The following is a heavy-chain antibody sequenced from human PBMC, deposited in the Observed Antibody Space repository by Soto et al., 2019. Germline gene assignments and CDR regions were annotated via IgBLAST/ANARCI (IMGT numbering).Heavy chain of an antibody. V-gene: IGHV4-4*02. CDR3: ATTQCSGGSCINYYGMDV. CDR2: IYHSGST. CDR1: GGSISSNNW. J-gene: IGHJ6*02. D-gene: IGHD2-15*01. Sequence: QVQLQESGPGLVKPSGTLSLTCAVSGGSISSNNWWSWVRQPPGKGLEWIGDIYHSGSTNYNPSRESRVTLSGDKSKNQVSLKRSSVTAADTAVYYCATTQCSGGSCINYYGMDVWGQGTTVTVSS.